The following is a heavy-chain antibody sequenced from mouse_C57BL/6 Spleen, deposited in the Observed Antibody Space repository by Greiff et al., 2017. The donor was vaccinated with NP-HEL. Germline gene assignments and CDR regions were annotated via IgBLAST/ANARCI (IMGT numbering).Heavy chain of an antibody. D-gene: IGHD2-3*01. CDR1: GFTFSDYY. CDR2: INYDGSST. CDR3: AREGDRVTEGYAMDY. Sequence: EVQLVESEGGLVQPGSSMKLSCTASGFTFSDYYMPWVRQVPEKGLEWVANINYDGSSTNYLDSLKSRFIISRDNTKNIQYLQMSSLKSENTATYYCAREGDRVTEGYAMDYWGQGTSVTVSS. V-gene: IGHV5-16*01. J-gene: IGHJ4*01.